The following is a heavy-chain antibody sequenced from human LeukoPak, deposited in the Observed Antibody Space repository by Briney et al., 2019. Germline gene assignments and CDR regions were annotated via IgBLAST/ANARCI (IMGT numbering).Heavy chain of an antibody. D-gene: IGHD6-13*01. CDR1: VFTFTTYA. Sequence: GGALRLSCATSVFTFTTYAMSWVPQAPGKGREWVSPISLGTDMTYYTYSLKGRFTTSRDTATNTLYLQMNTLRAEDTAVYYCVQQYSSIWSVGDSWGQGTLVTVSS. CDR3: VQQYSSIWSVGDS. V-gene: IGHV3-23*01. CDR2: ISLGTDMT. J-gene: IGHJ4*02.